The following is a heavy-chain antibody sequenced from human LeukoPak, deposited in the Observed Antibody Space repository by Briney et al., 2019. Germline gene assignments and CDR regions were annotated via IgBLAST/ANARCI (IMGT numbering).Heavy chain of an antibody. Sequence: GGSLRLSCAASRFTFSDYYMVWIRQAPGKGLEWVSYISNSGSSTKYADSVKGRFTISRDNSKNTLYLQMNSLRVEDTAVYYCAKGRTGYIPDSWGQGTLVTVSS. D-gene: IGHD6-13*01. CDR1: RFTFSDYY. CDR2: ISNSGSST. V-gene: IGHV3-11*05. CDR3: AKGRTGYIPDS. J-gene: IGHJ4*02.